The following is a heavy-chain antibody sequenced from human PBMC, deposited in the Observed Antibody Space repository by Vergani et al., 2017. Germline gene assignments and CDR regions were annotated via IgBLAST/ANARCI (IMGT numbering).Heavy chain of an antibody. J-gene: IGHJ5*02. V-gene: IGHV1-46*01. D-gene: IGHD3-3*01. CDR3: ARDPGLTRSDFWSGYYRRAGWFDP. CDR1: GYTFTSYY. Sequence: QVQLVQSGAEVKKPGASVKVSCKASGYTFTSYYMHWVRQAPGQGLEWMGIINPSGGSTSYAQKFQGRVTMTRDTSTSTVYMELSSLRSEDTAVYYCARDPGLTRSDFWSGYYRRAGWFDPWGQGTLVTVSS. CDR2: INPSGGST.